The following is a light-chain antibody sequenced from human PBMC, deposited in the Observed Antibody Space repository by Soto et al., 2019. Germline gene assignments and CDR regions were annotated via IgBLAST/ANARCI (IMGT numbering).Light chain of an antibody. V-gene: IGKV1-5*01. J-gene: IGKJ5*01. CDR1: QSISSW. CDR2: DAS. CDR3: PQLNSYPIT. Sequence: DIQMSQSPSTLSASVGDRVTITCRASQSISSWLAWYQQKPGKAPKLLSYDASSLESGVPSRFSGSGSGTEFTLTISSLQPEDFATYYCPQLNSYPITFAEGTRLEI.